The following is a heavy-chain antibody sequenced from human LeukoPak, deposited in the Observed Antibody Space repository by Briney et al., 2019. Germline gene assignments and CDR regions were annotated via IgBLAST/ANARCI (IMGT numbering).Heavy chain of an antibody. CDR1: GVSISSYY. Sequence: SETLSLTCTVSGVSISSYYWSWIRQPPGKGLEWIGYIHYSGSTNYNPSLKSRVTISVDTSKNQFSLKLSSVTAADTAVYYCARDAPVASRYYGMDVWGQGTTVTVSS. D-gene: IGHD2-2*01. J-gene: IGHJ6*02. V-gene: IGHV4-59*01. CDR3: ARDAPVASRYYGMDV. CDR2: IHYSGST.